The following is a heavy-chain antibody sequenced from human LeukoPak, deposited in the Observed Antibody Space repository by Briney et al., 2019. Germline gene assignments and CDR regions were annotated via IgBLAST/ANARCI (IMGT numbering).Heavy chain of an antibody. Sequence: PSETLPLTCTVSGGSISTYYWSWIRQSPGKGLEWIGSVYYSGSTNYSPSLKRRVRISVDTSKNQFSLELSSVTAADTAVYYCAVNSTKHTFDIWGQGTMVTVSS. V-gene: IGHV4-59*08. CDR2: VYYSGST. D-gene: IGHD5/OR15-5a*01. J-gene: IGHJ3*02. CDR1: GGSISTYY. CDR3: AVNSTKHTFDI.